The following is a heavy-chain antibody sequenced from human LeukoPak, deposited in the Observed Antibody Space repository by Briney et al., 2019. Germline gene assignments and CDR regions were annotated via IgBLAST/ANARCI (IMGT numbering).Heavy chain of an antibody. J-gene: IGHJ3*02. V-gene: IGHV1-18*01. D-gene: IGHD3-22*01. CDR2: ISAYNGNT. CDR3: ARGLRYYDRGGFDI. Sequence: ASVKVSCTASGYTFTSYGISWVRQAPGQGLEWMGWISAYNGNTNYAQKLQGRVTMTTDTSTSTAYMELRSLRSDDTAVYYCARGLRYYDRGGFDIWGQGTMVTVSS. CDR1: GYTFTSYG.